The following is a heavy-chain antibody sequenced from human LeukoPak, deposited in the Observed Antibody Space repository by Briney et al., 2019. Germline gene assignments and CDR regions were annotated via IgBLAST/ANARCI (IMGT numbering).Heavy chain of an antibody. CDR2: ISGSGGST. CDR3: AKDQVVVVVAATFDY. V-gene: IGHV3-23*01. J-gene: IGHJ4*02. D-gene: IGHD2-15*01. CDR1: GFTFSSYA. Sequence: GGSLRLSCAASGFTFSSYAMSRVRQAPGKGLEWVSAISGSGGSTYYADSVKGRFTISRDNSKNTLYLQMNSLRAEDTAVYYCAKDQVVVVVAATFDYWGQGTLVTVSS.